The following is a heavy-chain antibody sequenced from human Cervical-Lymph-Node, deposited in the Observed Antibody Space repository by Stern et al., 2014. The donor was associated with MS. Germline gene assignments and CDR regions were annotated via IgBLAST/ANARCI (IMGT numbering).Heavy chain of an antibody. Sequence: EVHLVESGGGLVQPGGSLRLSCAASGFTFSSYDMHWVRQGPGEGLEWVSTISRAGDTYYAGSVKGRFTIARENAKNSLHLQLNSLRAGDTAVYYCARGCSRTSCPHQFYFYAMDVWGRGTTVTVSS. D-gene: IGHD2-2*01. J-gene: IGHJ6*02. V-gene: IGHV3-13*01. CDR2: ISRAGDT. CDR3: ARGCSRTSCPHQFYFYAMDV. CDR1: GFTFSSYD.